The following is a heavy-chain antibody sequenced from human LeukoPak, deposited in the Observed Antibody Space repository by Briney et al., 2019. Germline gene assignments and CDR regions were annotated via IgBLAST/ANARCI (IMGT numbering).Heavy chain of an antibody. CDR3: ARDLYDSSGFYPY. V-gene: IGHV3-23*01. CDR2: ISASGGST. CDR1: GFTSSSYS. Sequence: GASLRLSCAASGFTSSSYSMTWVRQAPGEGLEWVSAISASGGSTYYAESVKGRFTISRDNSKNTLYLQMNSLRAEDTALYYCARDLYDSSGFYPYWGQGTLVTVSS. J-gene: IGHJ4*02. D-gene: IGHD3-22*01.